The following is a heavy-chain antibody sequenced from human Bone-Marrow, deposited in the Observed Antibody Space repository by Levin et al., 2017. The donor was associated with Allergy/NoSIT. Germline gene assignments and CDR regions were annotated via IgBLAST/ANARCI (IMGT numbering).Heavy chain of an antibody. J-gene: IGHJ6*02. Sequence: GESLKISCAASGFTFSSYSMNWVRQAPGKGLEWVSSISSSSSYIYYADSVKGRFTISRDNAKNSLYLQMNSLRAEDTAVYYCARGKIPVTAYYYGMDVWGQGTTVTVSS. D-gene: IGHD2-21*02. CDR2: ISSSSSYI. CDR3: ARGKIPVTAYYYGMDV. V-gene: IGHV3-21*01. CDR1: GFTFSSYS.